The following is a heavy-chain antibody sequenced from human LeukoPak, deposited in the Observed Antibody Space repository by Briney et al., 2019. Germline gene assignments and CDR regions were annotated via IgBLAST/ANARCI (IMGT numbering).Heavy chain of an antibody. CDR1: GFTFSSSW. CDR2: IKPDGSEG. CDR3: ARDRGYKSFDY. V-gene: IGHV3-7*04. J-gene: IGHJ4*02. Sequence: GGSLRLSYAASGFTFSSSWMTWVRQAPGKGLEWVANIKPDGSEGSYVDSVKGRFTISRDNAKNSLFLQMISLRAEDTAVYYCARDRGYKSFDYWGQGALVTVSS. D-gene: IGHD3-10*01.